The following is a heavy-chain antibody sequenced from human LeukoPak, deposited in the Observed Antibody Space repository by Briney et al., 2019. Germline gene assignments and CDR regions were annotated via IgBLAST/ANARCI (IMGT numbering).Heavy chain of an antibody. CDR2: IYYSGST. J-gene: IGHJ3*02. Sequence: PSETLSLTCTVSGGSISSYYWSWIRQPPGKGLEWIGYIYYSGSTNYNPSLKSRVTISVDTSKNQFSLKLSSVTAADTAVYYCAREEVVITSGFFDIWGQGTMVTVSS. CDR1: GGSISSYY. CDR3: AREEVVITSGFFDI. D-gene: IGHD3-22*01. V-gene: IGHV4-59*12.